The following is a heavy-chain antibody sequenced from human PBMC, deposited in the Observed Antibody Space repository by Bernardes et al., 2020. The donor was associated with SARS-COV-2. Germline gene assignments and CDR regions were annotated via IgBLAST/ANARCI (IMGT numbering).Heavy chain of an antibody. J-gene: IGHJ6*02. D-gene: IGHD3-3*01. Sequence: ETLSLTCAVYGGSFSGYYWSWIRQPPGKGLEWIGEINHSGSTNYNPSVKSRVTISVDTSKNQFSLKLSSVTAADTAVYYCATSPGYDFWSGYIPGYYYYGMDVWGQGTTVTVSS. V-gene: IGHV4-34*01. CDR2: INHSGST. CDR1: GGSFSGYY. CDR3: ATSPGYDFWSGYIPGYYYYGMDV.